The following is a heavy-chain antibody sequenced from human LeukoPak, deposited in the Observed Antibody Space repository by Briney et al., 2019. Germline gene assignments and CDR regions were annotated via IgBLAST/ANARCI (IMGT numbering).Heavy chain of an antibody. CDR3: PRAGSSFGVVYYYFDY. CDR1: GGSISSGSYY. Sequence: SSQTLSLTCTVSGGSISSGSYYWSWIRQPAGKGLEWIGRIYTSGSTNYNPSLKSRVTISVDTSKNQFSLKLTSVTAADTAVYYCPRAGSSFGVVYYYFDYWGQGTLVTVSS. J-gene: IGHJ4*02. CDR2: IYTSGST. D-gene: IGHD3-3*01. V-gene: IGHV4-61*02.